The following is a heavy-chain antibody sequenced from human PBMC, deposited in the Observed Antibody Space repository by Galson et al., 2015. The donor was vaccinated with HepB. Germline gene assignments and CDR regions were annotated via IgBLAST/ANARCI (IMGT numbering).Heavy chain of an antibody. D-gene: IGHD5-24*01. CDR2: TYYRSKWYN. V-gene: IGHV6-1*01. J-gene: IGHJ6*02. CDR3: ARGMATIRGYYYYGMDV. Sequence: CAISGDSVSSNSAAWNWIRQSPSRGLEWLGRTYYRSKWYNDYAVSVKSRITINPDTSKNQFSLQLNSVTPEDTAVYYCARGMATIRGYYYYGMDVWGQGTTVTVSS. CDR1: GDSVSSNSAA.